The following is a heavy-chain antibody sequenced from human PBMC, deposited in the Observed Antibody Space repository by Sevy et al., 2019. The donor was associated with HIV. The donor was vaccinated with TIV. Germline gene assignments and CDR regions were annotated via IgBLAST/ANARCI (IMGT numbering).Heavy chain of an antibody. D-gene: IGHD6-19*01. CDR1: GFTFSKYA. J-gene: IGHJ4*02. V-gene: IGHV3-23*01. CDR2: IATTGDRT. CDR3: AKDVDSRGLYEGGGY. Sequence: GGSLRLSCAASGFTFSKYAMNWVRQAPGKGLEWVSLIATTGDRTHYADSVEGRFTISRDDSKNTLYLQMNSLRAEDTAIYFCAKDVDSRGLYEGGGYWGRGTLVTVSS.